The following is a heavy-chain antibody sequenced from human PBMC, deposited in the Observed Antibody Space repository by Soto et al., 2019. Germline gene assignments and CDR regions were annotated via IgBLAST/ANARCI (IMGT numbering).Heavy chain of an antibody. CDR3: ARSPTYYYTGFDV. V-gene: IGHV4-61*08. D-gene: IGHD3-10*01. CDR2: IYYSGST. CDR1: GGSVSIGEYF. Sequence: SETLSLTCTVSGGSVSIGEYFWSWLRQSPGKRLEWIAYIYYSGSTNYNPSLKSRATIPVDTSKSQVSLTLTSMTAADAALYYSARSPTYYYTGFDVWGQGTAVTVSS. J-gene: IGHJ6*02.